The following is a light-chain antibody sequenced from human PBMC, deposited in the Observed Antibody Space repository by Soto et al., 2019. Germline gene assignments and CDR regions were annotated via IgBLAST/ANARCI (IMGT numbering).Light chain of an antibody. V-gene: IGKV1-5*01. CDR1: QSISSW. Sequence: DIQMTQSPSTLSASVGDRVTITCRASQSISSWLAWYQQKPGKAPKLLIYDASSLESGVPSRFSGCGSGTEFTLTISSLQPDDFATYFCQQYNSYSETFGQGTKV. CDR3: QQYNSYSET. J-gene: IGKJ1*01. CDR2: DAS.